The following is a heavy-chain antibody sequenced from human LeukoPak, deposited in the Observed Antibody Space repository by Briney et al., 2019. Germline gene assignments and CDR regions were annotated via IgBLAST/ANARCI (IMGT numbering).Heavy chain of an antibody. Sequence: ASVKVSCKASGYTFTSYGISWVRQAPGQGLEWMGWMSAYNGNTNYAQKLQGRVTMTTDTSTSTAYMELRSLRSDDTAVYYCASSPLLYGSGSYLFDPWGQGTLVTVSS. D-gene: IGHD3-10*01. J-gene: IGHJ5*02. CDR1: GYTFTSYG. CDR2: MSAYNGNT. V-gene: IGHV1-18*01. CDR3: ASSPLLYGSGSYLFDP.